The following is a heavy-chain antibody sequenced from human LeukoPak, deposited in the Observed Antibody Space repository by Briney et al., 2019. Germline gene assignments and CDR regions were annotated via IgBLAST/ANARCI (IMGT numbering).Heavy chain of an antibody. J-gene: IGHJ3*02. CDR3: ARPPVVAYGAFDI. D-gene: IGHD2-15*01. V-gene: IGHV4-34*01. Sequence: SETLSLTCAVYGGSFGGYYWSWIRQPPGKGLEWIGEINHSGSTNYNPSLKSRVTISVDTSKNQFSLKLSSVTAADTAVYYCARPPVVAYGAFDIWGQGTMVTVSS. CDR2: INHSGST. CDR1: GGSFGGYY.